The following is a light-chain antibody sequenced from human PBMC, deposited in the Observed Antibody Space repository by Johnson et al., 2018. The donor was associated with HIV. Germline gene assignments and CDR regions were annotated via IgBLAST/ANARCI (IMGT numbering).Light chain of an antibody. V-gene: IGLV1-51*02. J-gene: IGLJ1*01. CDR3: GGLYASLSPHYV. CDR1: SSNIENYF. CDR2: EDY. Sequence: QSVLTQPPSVSAAPGQRVNISCSGHSSNIENYFVSWYQQLPGAAPRLLIYEDYKRPSGIPDRFSGSKSGASATLGITGLQTGDEADYYCGGLYASLSPHYVFGTGTKVTVL.